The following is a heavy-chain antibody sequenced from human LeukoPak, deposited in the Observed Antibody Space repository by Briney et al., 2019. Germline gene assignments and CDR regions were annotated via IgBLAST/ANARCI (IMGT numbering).Heavy chain of an antibody. D-gene: IGHD2-21*02. CDR1: GESFSGFY. CDR2: INHAGHS. CDR3: ARSRCGGDCYSSRWLPFYGYYYYYMDV. V-gene: IGHV4-34*01. J-gene: IGHJ6*03. Sequence: SETLSLTCAVHGESFSGFYWSWIRQSPGRGLEWLGEINHAGHSTYNPSLKSRVTFSVDTSKNQVSLNLKSITAADTAVYYCARSRCGGDCYSSRWLPFYGYYYYYMDVWGKGTTVTVSS.